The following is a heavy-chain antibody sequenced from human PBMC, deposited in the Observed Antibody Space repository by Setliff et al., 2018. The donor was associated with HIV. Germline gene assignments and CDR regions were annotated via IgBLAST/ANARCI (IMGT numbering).Heavy chain of an antibody. V-gene: IGHV4-31*02. J-gene: IGHJ6*03. Sequence: SETLSLTCTVSGGSISSSSHYWGWIRQPPGKGLEWIGYIHYSGSTYFNPSLKSRVTISLDTSKNQFSLKVSSMTAADTAVYYCARNSKNWNYPVEYYDYYMDVWGTGTTVTRLL. D-gene: IGHD1-7*01. CDR1: GGSISSSSHY. CDR2: IHYSGST. CDR3: ARNSKNWNYPVEYYDYYMDV.